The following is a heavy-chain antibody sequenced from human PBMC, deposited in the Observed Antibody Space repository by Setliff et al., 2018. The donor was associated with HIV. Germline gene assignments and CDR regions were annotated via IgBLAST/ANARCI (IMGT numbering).Heavy chain of an antibody. D-gene: IGHD2-2*01. CDR2: IYYSGST. J-gene: IGHJ6*03. CDR3: ARVGASGVASSMDYHYYMDV. CDR1: GGSISSGGYY. V-gene: IGHV4-31*02. Sequence: SETLSLTCTVSGGSISSGGYYWSWIRQHPGKGLEWIGYIYYSGSTYYNPSLKSRVTISLATSKNQFSLKLRSVTAADTAVYYCARVGASGVASSMDYHYYMDVWGKGTSVTVSS.